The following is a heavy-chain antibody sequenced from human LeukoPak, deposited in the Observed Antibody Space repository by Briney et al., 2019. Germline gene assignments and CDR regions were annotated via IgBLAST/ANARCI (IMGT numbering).Heavy chain of an antibody. CDR1: GFTFSSHW. D-gene: IGHD1-1*01. CDR2: INSDESTT. CDR3: ATGPGEVLY. Sequence: PGGSLRLSCAASGFTFSSHWMHWVRQAPGKGLVWVSRINSDESTTNYADSVKGRFTISRDNAKNTLYLQMNSLRAEDTAVYYCATGPGEVLYWGRGTLVTVSS. V-gene: IGHV3-74*01. J-gene: IGHJ4*02.